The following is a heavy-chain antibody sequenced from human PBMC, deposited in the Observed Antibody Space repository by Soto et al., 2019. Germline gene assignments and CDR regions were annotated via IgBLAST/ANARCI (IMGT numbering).Heavy chain of an antibody. J-gene: IGHJ4*02. Sequence: QVQLQESGPGLVKPSGTLSLTCAVSGGSISSSNWWSWVRQPPGKGLEWIGEIYHSGSTNYNPSRKGRVTISVHQSKTQFSLHLSSVTAADTALYYCARDPPLPAAMVDWGQGTLVTVSS. D-gene: IGHD2-2*01. CDR1: GGSISSSNW. CDR3: ARDPPLPAAMVD. CDR2: IYHSGST. V-gene: IGHV4-4*02.